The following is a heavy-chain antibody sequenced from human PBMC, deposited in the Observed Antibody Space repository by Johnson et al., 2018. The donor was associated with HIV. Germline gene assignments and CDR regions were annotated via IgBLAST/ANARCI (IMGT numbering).Heavy chain of an antibody. J-gene: IGHJ3*02. D-gene: IGHD3-22*01. CDR1: GFTFSSYG. V-gene: IGHV3-23*04. CDR2: ISGSGGST. CDR3: AKVTMIVVVDNAFAI. Sequence: VQLVESGGGVVQPGRSLRLSCAASGFTFSSYGMHWVRQAPGKGLEWVSAISGSGGSTYYADSVKGRFTISRDNSKNTLYLQMNSLRAEDTAVYYCAKVTMIVVVDNAFAIWGQGTMVTVSS.